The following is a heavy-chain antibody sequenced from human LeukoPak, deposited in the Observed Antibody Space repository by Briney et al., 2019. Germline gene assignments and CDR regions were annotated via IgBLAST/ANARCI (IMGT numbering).Heavy chain of an antibody. J-gene: IGHJ4*02. CDR1: GFTFSSYD. CDR3: ARGSGPGVTTIDS. D-gene: IGHD4-17*01. Sequence: PGGSLRLSCAASGFTFSSYDMHWVRQAPGEGLEWVSAFHTDGGTFYLDSVRGRCTVSREDATNSLYLQLDTLRAGDTAVYYCARGSGPGVTTIDSWGQGTLVLVSS. CDR2: FHTDGGT. V-gene: IGHV3-13*01.